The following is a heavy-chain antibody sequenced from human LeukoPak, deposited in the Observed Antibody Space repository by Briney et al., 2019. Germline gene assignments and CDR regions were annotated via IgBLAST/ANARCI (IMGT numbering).Heavy chain of an antibody. J-gene: IGHJ4*02. CDR2: IKSDGTT. V-gene: IGHV3-53*01. CDR3: ARLRRGY. CDR1: GLTVTSNH. Sequence: GGSLRLSCAGSGLTVTSNHMSWVRQAPGKGLEWVSLIKSDGTTEYADSVKGRFTISRDNSKNTLFLQMNSLRVEDTAVYYCARLRRGYWGRGTPVTVSS.